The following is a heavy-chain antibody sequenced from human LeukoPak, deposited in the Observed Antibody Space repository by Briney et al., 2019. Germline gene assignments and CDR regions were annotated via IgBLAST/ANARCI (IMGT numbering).Heavy chain of an antibody. CDR3: ATKPDLGDAFDI. CDR2: FDPEDGET. CDR1: GYTLTELS. D-gene: IGHD3-16*01. V-gene: IGHV1-24*01. J-gene: IGHJ3*02. Sequence: ASVKVSCKVSGYTLTELSMHWVRQAPGKGLEWMGGFDPEDGETIYAQKFQGRVTMTEDTSTDTAYMELSSLRSEDTAVYYCATKPDLGDAFDIWGQGTMVTVSS.